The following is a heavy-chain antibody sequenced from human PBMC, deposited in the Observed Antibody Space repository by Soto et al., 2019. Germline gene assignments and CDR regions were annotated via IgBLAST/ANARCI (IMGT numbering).Heavy chain of an antibody. CDR2: ISAYNGNT. V-gene: IGHV1-18*01. Sequence: ASVKVSCKASGYTFTSYGISWVRQAPGQGLEWMGWISAYNGNTNYAQKLQGRVTMTTDTSTSTAYVELRSLRSDDTAVYYCARGWVAAAGTYNWFDPWGQGTLVTVSS. CDR1: GYTFTSYG. CDR3: ARGWVAAAGTYNWFDP. J-gene: IGHJ5*02. D-gene: IGHD6-13*01.